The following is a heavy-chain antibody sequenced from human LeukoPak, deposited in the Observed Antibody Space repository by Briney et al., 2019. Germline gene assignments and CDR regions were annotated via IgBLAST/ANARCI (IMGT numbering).Heavy chain of an antibody. J-gene: IGHJ4*02. CDR1: GFTFSSYG. D-gene: IGHD1-26*01. V-gene: IGHV3-23*01. Sequence: GGSLGLSCAASGFTFSSYGITWVRQAPGKGLEWVSTISATGGSTYYADSVKGRFTISRDNSKDTLYLQMNSLRAEDTAVYYCARDPGYSGSYYSLDDYWGQGTLVTVSS. CDR3: ARDPGYSGSYYSLDDY. CDR2: ISATGGST.